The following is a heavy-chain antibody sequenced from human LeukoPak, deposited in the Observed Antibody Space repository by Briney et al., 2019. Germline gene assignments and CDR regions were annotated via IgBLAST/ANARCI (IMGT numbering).Heavy chain of an antibody. D-gene: IGHD3-22*01. CDR3: ARVVIYDSSGYYQNYYYYGMDV. CDR1: GYTFTDYH. Sequence: ASVKVSCKASGYTFTDYHMHWVRQAPGQGLEWMGWINPNSGGTNYAQKFQGRVTMTRDTSIRTAYMELSRLRSDDTAVYYCARVVIYDSSGYYQNYYYYGMDVWGQGTTVTVSS. J-gene: IGHJ6*02. V-gene: IGHV1-2*02. CDR2: INPNSGGT.